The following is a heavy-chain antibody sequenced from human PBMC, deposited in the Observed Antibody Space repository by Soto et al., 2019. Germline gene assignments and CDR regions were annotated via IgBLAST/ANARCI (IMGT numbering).Heavy chain of an antibody. J-gene: IGHJ5*02. CDR3: AKERHSSGWYNWFDP. V-gene: IGHV3-30*18. D-gene: IGHD6-19*01. Sequence: QVQLVESGGGVVQPGRSLRLSCAASGFTFSSYGMHWVRQAPGKGLEWVAVISYDGSNKYYADSVKGRFTISRDNSKNTLYLQMNSLRAEYTAVHYCAKERHSSGWYNWFDPWGQRTLVTVSS. CDR2: ISYDGSNK. CDR1: GFTFSSYG.